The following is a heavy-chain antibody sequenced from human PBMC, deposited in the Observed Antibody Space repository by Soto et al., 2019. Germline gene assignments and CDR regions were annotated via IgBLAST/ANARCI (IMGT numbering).Heavy chain of an antibody. CDR1: GGTFSSYA. V-gene: IGHV1-69*01. D-gene: IGHD2-15*01. J-gene: IGHJ6*02. CDR2: SLHIFGTA. CDR3: ARGGVVAAMDYYYGMDV. Sequence: QVQLVQSGAEVKKPGSSVKVSCKASGGTFSSYAISWVRQAPGQGLEWMGGSLHIFGTANYAQKFQGRVTITADESTSTAYRELSSLRSEDTAVYYCARGGVVAAMDYYYGMDVWGQGTTVTVSS.